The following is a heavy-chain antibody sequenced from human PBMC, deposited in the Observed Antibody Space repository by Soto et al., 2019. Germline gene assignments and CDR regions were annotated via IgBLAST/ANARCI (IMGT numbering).Heavy chain of an antibody. V-gene: IGHV1-3*04. J-gene: IGHJ6*02. D-gene: IGHD1-26*01. CDR2: INTGNGNT. CDR3: ARGERLYYFYSGMGV. CDR1: GYNFSTYA. Sequence: ASVKVSCKASGYNFSTYALLWVRQAPGQRLEWMGWINTGNGNTKYSQKFQGRVTMTRDTSASTAYMELSSLRSEDTAVYYCARGERLYYFYSGMGVWSQESTVTVAS.